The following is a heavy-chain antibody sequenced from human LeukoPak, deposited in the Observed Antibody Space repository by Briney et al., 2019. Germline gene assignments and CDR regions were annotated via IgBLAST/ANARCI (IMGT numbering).Heavy chain of an antibody. CDR3: ATINYYGSGSYLYYYYYVDV. J-gene: IGHJ6*03. V-gene: IGHV1-24*01. CDR1: GYTLTKLS. CDR2: FDPEDGET. Sequence: ASVKVSCKVSGYTLTKLSMHWVRQAPGKGLEWMGGFDPEDGETIYAQKFQGRVTMTEDTSTDTAYMEPSSLRSEDTAVYYCATINYYGSGSYLYYYYYVDVWGKGTTVTVSS. D-gene: IGHD3-10*01.